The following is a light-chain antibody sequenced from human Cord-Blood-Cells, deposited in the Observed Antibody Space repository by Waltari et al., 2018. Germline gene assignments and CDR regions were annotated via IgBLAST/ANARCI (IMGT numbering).Light chain of an antibody. CDR2: DVS. Sequence: QSALTQPRSVSGSPGQSVTISCTGTSSDLGGYNYVLWYQQHPGKAPKLMIYDVSKRPSGVPDRFSGSKSGNTASLTISGLQAEDEADYYCCSYAGSYPYVFGTGTKVTVL. CDR1: SSDLGGYNY. J-gene: IGLJ1*01. CDR3: CSYAGSYPYV. V-gene: IGLV2-11*01.